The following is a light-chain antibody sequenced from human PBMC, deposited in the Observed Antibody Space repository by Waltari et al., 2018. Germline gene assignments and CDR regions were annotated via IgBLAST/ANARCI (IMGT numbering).Light chain of an antibody. Sequence: IQMTQSPSSLSASVGARVTITCRASQTISTFLNWYQQKPGKAPKLLIYAASNLQSGVPSRCRGSGVGTDFTLIISGLQPEDFAPYYCQQSDTSPWTFGQGTKVEIK. CDR3: QQSDTSPWT. V-gene: IGKV1-39*01. CDR2: AAS. CDR1: QTISTF. J-gene: IGKJ1*01.